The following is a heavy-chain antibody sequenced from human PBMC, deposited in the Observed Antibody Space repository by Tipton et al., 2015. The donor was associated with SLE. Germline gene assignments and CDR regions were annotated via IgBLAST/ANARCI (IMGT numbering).Heavy chain of an antibody. CDR2: ISWNSGSI. CDR1: GFTFDDYA. Sequence: SLRLSCAASGFTFDDYAMHWVRQAPGKGLEWVSGISWNSGSIGYADSVKGRFTISRDNAKNSLYLQMNSLRAEDTAVYYFARVYLWEWGAFDIWGQGTMVTVPS. V-gene: IGHV3-9*01. D-gene: IGHD3-16*01. CDR3: ARVYLWEWGAFDI. J-gene: IGHJ3*02.